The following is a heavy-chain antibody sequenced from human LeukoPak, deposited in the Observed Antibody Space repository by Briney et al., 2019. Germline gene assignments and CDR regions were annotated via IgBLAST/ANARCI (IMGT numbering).Heavy chain of an antibody. D-gene: IGHD1-26*01. CDR1: GGSISSSSYY. CDR3: ARDFSGELLHVRDRGAFDI. CDR2: IYYSGST. J-gene: IGHJ3*02. Sequence: SETLSLTCTVSGGSISSSSYYWGWIRQPPGKGLEWIGSIYYSGSTYYNPSLKSRVTISADTSKNQFSLKLSSVTAADTAVYYCARDFSGELLHVRDRGAFDIWGQGTMVTVSS. V-gene: IGHV4-39*07.